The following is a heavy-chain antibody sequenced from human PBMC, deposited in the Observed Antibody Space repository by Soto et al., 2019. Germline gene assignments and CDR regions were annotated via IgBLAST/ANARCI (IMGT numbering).Heavy chain of an antibody. CDR1: GFTFSSYG. CDR2: IWHDGGNK. V-gene: IGHV3-33*01. Sequence: PGGSLRLSCAASGFTFSSYGMHWVRQAPGKGLEWVAFIWHDGGNKFYAESVKGRFIISRDNSKNTLYLQMTSLSAEDTAMYYCARDGDVNTGFGKDYWGQGTLVTVSS. J-gene: IGHJ4*02. D-gene: IGHD3-16*01. CDR3: ARDGDVNTGFGKDY.